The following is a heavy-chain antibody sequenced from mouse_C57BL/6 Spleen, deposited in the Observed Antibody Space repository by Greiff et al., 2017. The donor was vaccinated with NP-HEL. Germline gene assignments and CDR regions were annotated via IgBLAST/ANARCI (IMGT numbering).Heavy chain of an antibody. CDR1: GYAFSSSW. CDR2: IYPGDGDT. CDR3: ARGGIYYGNYDGVFDY. J-gene: IGHJ2*01. Sequence: QVQLKESGPELVKPGASVKISCKASGYAFSSSWMNWVKRRPGKGLEWIGRIYPGDGDTNYNGKFKGKATLTADKSSSTAYMQLSSLTSEDSAVYFCARGGIYYGNYDGVFDYWGQGTTLTVSS. D-gene: IGHD2-1*01. V-gene: IGHV1-82*01.